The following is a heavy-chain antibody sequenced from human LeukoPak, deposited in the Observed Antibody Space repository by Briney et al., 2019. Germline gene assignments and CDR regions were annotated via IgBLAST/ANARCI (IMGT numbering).Heavy chain of an antibody. CDR2: IYYSVST. CDR1: GGSISSYY. D-gene: IGHD3-10*01. Sequence: SETLSLTCTVSGGSISSYYWSWIREPPGTGLEWFGDIYYSVSTNYNPSLKRRVTISVATAKTQFPLTLSPVTAADTAVYYCARWGSGSGSPHRAYYYGMDVWGQGTTVTVSS. V-gene: IGHV4-59*08. J-gene: IGHJ6*02. CDR3: ARWGSGSGSPHRAYYYGMDV.